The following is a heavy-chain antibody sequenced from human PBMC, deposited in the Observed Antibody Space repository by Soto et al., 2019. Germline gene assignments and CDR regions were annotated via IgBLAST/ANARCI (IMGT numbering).Heavy chain of an antibody. V-gene: IGHV3-23*01. J-gene: IGHJ3*01. D-gene: IGHD2-15*01. CDR2: ISGSGDST. CDR1: GSTFSSYA. Sequence: EVQLWESGGGLVQPGGSLRLSCAASGSTFSSYAMSWVRQAPGKGLEWVSVISGSGDSTYYADSVKGRFTISRDNSKNTLYVQMNSLRAEDTAVYYCARELGYCSGGSCYMDGAFDFCGQGTMVSVSS. CDR3: ARELGYCSGGSCYMDGAFDF.